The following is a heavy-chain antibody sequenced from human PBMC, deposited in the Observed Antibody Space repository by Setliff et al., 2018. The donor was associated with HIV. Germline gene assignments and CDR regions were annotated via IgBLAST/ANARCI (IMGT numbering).Heavy chain of an antibody. CDR3: ARRPYYYDSSGYLVGFDY. D-gene: IGHD3-22*01. J-gene: IGHJ4*02. CDR2: INHSRST. Sequence: PSETLSLTCAVYGGSFSGYYWSWIRQPPGKGLEWIGEINHSRSTNYNPSLKSRVTISVDTSKNQFSLKLSSVTAADTAVYYCARRPYYYDSSGYLVGFDYWGQGTLVTVSS. V-gene: IGHV4-34*01. CDR1: GGSFSGYY.